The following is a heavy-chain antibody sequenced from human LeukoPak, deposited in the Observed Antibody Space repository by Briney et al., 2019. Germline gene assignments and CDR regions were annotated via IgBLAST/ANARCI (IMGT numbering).Heavy chain of an antibody. V-gene: IGHV3-33*01. D-gene: IGHD2/OR15-2a*01. CDR3: AREGTTNRHYAFDI. J-gene: IGHJ3*02. CDR1: GFTFSSYG. CDR2: IWYDGSNK. Sequence: GRFLRLSCAASGFTFSSYGMHWVRQAPGKGLEWVAVIWYDGSNKYYADSVKGRFTISRDNPKNTLYLQMNSLRAEDTAVYYCAREGTTNRHYAFDIWGQGTMVTVSS.